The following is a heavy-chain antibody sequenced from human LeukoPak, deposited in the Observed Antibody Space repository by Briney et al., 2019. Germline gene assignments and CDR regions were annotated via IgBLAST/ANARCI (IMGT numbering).Heavy chain of an antibody. J-gene: IGHJ4*02. V-gene: IGHV3-30*18. CDR1: GFTFSSYG. D-gene: IGHD3-3*01. CDR3: AKDKGTIFGVVISNFEN. Sequence: GRSLRLSCAASGFTFSSYGMHWVRQAPGKGLEWVAVISYDGSNKYYADSVKGRFTISRDKSKNTLYLQMNSLRAEDTAVYYCAKDKGTIFGVVISNFENWGQGTLVTVSS. CDR2: ISYDGSNK.